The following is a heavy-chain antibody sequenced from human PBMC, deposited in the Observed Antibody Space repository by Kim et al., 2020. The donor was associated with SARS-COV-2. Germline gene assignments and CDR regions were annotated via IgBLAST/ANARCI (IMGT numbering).Heavy chain of an antibody. V-gene: IGHV3-33*01. D-gene: IGHD3-10*01. J-gene: IGHJ4*02. Sequence: GGSLRLSCAASGFTFSSYGMHWVRQAPGKGLEWVAVIWYDGSNKYYADSVKGRFTISRDNSKNTLYLQMNSLRAEDTAVYYCARSTYYYGSGSYSAFDYWGQGTLVTVSS. CDR3: ARSTYYYGSGSYSAFDY. CDR2: IWYDGSNK. CDR1: GFTFSSYG.